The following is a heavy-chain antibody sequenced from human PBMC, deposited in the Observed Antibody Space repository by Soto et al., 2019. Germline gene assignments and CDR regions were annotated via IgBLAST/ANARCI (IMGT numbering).Heavy chain of an antibody. CDR3: ARDGNWAYYYYGMDV. V-gene: IGHV3-30-3*01. J-gene: IGHJ6*02. CDR1: GFTFSSYA. Sequence: GGSLRLSCAASGFTFSSYAMHWVRQAPGKGLEWVAVISYDGSNKYYADSVKGRFTVSRDNSKNTLYLQMNSLRAEDTAVYYCARDGNWAYYYYGMDVWGQGTTVTVSS. D-gene: IGHD7-27*01. CDR2: ISYDGSNK.